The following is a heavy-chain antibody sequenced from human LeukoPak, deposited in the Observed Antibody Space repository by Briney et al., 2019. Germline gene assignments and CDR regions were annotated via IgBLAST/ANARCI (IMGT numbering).Heavy chain of an antibody. CDR1: GFTFSSYA. V-gene: IGHV3-23*01. D-gene: IGHD6-19*01. CDR3: ARTPDSSGWFAPFDY. CDR2: ISGSGGST. Sequence: GGSLRLSCAASGFTFSSYAMSWVRQAPGKGLEWVSAISGSGGSTYYADSVKGRFTISRDNSKNTLYLQMNSLRAEDTAVYYCARTPDSSGWFAPFDYWGQGTLVTVSS. J-gene: IGHJ4*02.